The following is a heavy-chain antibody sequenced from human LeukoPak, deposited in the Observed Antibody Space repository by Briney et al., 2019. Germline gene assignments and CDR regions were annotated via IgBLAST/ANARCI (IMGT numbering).Heavy chain of an antibody. CDR1: GYTFTGYY. Sequence: GASVKVSCKASGYTFTGYYMHWVRQAPGQGLEWMGWISAYNGNTNYAQKLQGRVTMTTDTSTSTAYMELRSLRSDDTAVYYCAQGLLLNYWGQGTLVTVSS. V-gene: IGHV1-18*04. CDR2: ISAYNGNT. J-gene: IGHJ4*02. CDR3: AQGLLLNY.